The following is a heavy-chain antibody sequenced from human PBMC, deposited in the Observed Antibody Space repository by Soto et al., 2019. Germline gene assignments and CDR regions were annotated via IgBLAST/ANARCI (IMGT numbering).Heavy chain of an antibody. J-gene: IGHJ4*02. CDR2: ISGIAGLSGIGATT. Sequence: PGGSLRLSCAASGFTFGSYAMTWVRQAPGKGLEWVSGISGIAGLSGIGATTYYADSVKGRFTISRDNSKNTVYLQMNSLKAEDTAVYYCAKEEWIGESRGPIYWGQGALVTVSS. D-gene: IGHD3-10*01. CDR3: AKEEWIGESRGPIY. CDR1: GFTFGSYA. V-gene: IGHV3-23*01.